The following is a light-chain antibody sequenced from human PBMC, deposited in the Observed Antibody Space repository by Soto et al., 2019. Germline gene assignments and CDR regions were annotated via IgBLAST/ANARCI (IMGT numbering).Light chain of an antibody. CDR1: SSNIGTNF. Sequence: QAVVTQPPSASGTPGQRVTISCSGSSSNIGTNFVYWYQKLPGTAPKLLIYNDSHRPSGVPDRFSGSKSGTSASLAISGLRSDDEADYYCAAWDDGLSVVFGGGTKVTVL. J-gene: IGLJ2*01. V-gene: IGLV1-47*02. CDR2: NDS. CDR3: AAWDDGLSVV.